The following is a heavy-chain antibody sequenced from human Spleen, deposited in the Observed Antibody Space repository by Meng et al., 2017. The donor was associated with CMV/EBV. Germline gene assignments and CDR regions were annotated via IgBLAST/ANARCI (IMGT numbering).Heavy chain of an antibody. D-gene: IGHD5-12*01. Sequence: GGSLRLSCAASGFTFSTSVMHWVRQAPGKGLEYVSLISNDGTVTYYADSVKGRFTISRDNSKNTLYLQMNSLRAEDTAVYYCARGGSGYDFDYWGQGTLVTVSS. CDR1: GFTFSTSV. V-gene: IGHV3-64*02. J-gene: IGHJ4*02. CDR3: ARGGSGYDFDY. CDR2: ISNDGTVT.